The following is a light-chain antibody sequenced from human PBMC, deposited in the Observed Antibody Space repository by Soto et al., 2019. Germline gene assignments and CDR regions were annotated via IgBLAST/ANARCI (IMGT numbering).Light chain of an antibody. CDR2: GAS. CDR1: QSVSSNF. J-gene: IGKJ2*01. V-gene: IGKV3-20*01. Sequence: EIVLTQSPGTLSLSPGERATLSCRASQSVSSNFLAWYQQKLGQPPRLLIYGASSRATGIPDRFCGSGSGTDFTLTISRLELEDFAVYYCQQYGSSAYTFGQGTKLEIK. CDR3: QQYGSSAYT.